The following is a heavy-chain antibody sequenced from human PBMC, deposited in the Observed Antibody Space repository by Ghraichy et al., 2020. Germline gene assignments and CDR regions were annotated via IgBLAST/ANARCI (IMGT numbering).Heavy chain of an antibody. D-gene: IGHD6-6*01. V-gene: IGHV3-23*01. CDR2: ITDSGGST. CDR1: GFSFCTYA. CDR3: AKDLSKGRPDSFDD. J-gene: IGHJ4*02. Sequence: GGSLRLSCAGSGFSFCTYAMSWVRQAPGKGLEWVSGITDSGGSTYYAASVKGRFIISRDNSNNKLFLQMHGLRVGDTAVYFCAKDLSKGRPDSFDDWGQGTLVTVSS.